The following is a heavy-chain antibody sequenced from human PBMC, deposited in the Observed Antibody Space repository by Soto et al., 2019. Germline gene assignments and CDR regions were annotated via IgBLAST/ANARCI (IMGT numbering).Heavy chain of an antibody. CDR1: VGPSVVTT. CDR2: INHSGST. D-gene: IGHD6-6*01. CDR3: ARLVRSWSSSSVRVLLAGCWFDP. Sequence: TSETCPSPALSMVGPSVVTTGAGSASPQGRGWSGLGKINHSGSTNYNPSLKSRVTISVDTSKNQFSLKLSSVTAADTAVYYCARLVRSWSSSSVRVLLAGCWFDPWGQGTLVTVSS. J-gene: IGHJ5*02. V-gene: IGHV4-34*01.